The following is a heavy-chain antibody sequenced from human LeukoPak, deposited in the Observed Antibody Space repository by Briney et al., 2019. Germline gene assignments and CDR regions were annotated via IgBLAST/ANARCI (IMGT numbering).Heavy chain of an antibody. CDR3: AKHMIVVVDAFDI. J-gene: IGHJ3*02. Sequence: PGGSLRLSCAASGFTFSSYAMSWARQAPGKGLEWVSAISGSGGSTYYADSVKGRFTISRDNSKNTLYLQMNSLRAEDTAVYYCAKHMIVVVDAFDIWGQGTMVTVSS. D-gene: IGHD3-22*01. V-gene: IGHV3-23*01. CDR1: GFTFSSYA. CDR2: ISGSGGST.